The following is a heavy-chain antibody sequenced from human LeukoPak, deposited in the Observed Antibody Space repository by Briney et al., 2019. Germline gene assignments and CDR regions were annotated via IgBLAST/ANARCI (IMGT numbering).Heavy chain of an antibody. J-gene: IGHJ5*02. Sequence: ASVKVSCKASGYTFINNDINWVRQAPGQGLAWMAWIDPKNGNRGYAQNFQGRVTMTTDISINTAYLELSSLRSEDTAVYYCARSHTQKEFCGGGRCYPTVWWFDPWGQGTLVTVSS. CDR1: GYTFINND. V-gene: IGHV1-8*01. CDR3: ARSHTQKEFCGGGRCYPTVWWFDP. CDR2: IDPKNGNR. D-gene: IGHD2-15*01.